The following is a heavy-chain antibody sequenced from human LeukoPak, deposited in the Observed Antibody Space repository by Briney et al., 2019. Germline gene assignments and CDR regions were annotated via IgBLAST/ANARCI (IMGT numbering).Heavy chain of an antibody. CDR2: FDPEDGET. CDR3: ASFRGGSYPYNWFDP. CDR1: GYTLTELS. Sequence: GASVKVSCKVSGYTLTELSMHWVRQAPGKGLEWMGGFDPEDGETIYAQKFQGRVTMTEDTSTDTAYMELSSLRSEDTAVYYCASFRGGSYPYNWFDPWGQGTLVTVSS. J-gene: IGHJ5*02. D-gene: IGHD1-26*01. V-gene: IGHV1-24*01.